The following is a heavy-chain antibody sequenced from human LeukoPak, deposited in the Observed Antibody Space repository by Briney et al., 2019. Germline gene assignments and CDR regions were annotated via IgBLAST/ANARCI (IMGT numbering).Heavy chain of an antibody. CDR2: IYYSGST. J-gene: IGHJ5*02. Sequence: SETLSLTCTVSGGSISSYYWSWIRQPPGKGLEWVGYIYYSGSTNYNPSLKSRVTISVDTSKNQFSLKLSSVTAADTAVYYCVRDMGVNIAAAGTTWFDPWGQGTLVTVSS. D-gene: IGHD6-13*01. CDR1: GGSISSYY. V-gene: IGHV4-59*01. CDR3: VRDMGVNIAAAGTTWFDP.